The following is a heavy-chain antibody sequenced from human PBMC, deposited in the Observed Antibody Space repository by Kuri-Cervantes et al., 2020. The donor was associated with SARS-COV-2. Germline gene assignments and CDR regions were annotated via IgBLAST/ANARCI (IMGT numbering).Heavy chain of an antibody. V-gene: IGHV5-51*01. CDR3: ARYSSSWSYYMDV. CDR1: GYSFTSYW. J-gene: IGHJ6*03. D-gene: IGHD6-13*01. Sequence: SCKGSGYSFTSYWIGWVRQMPGKGLEWMGIIYPGDSDTRYSPSFQGQVTISADKSISTAYLQWSSLKASDTAMYYCARYSSSWSYYMDVWGKGTTVTVSS. CDR2: IYPGDSDT.